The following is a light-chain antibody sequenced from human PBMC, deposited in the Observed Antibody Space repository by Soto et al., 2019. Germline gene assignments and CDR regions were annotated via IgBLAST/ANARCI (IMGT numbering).Light chain of an antibody. CDR2: GNN. CDR1: SSNIGAGYD. CDR3: QSYDSSLSGSL. J-gene: IGLJ2*01. Sequence: QSVLTQPPSVSGAPGQRVTVSCTGSSSNIGAGYDVHWYQQLPGTAPKLLVYGNNNRPSGVPDRFSGSKSGTSASLAITGLQAEDGADYYCQSYDSSLSGSLFGGGTKVTVL. V-gene: IGLV1-40*01.